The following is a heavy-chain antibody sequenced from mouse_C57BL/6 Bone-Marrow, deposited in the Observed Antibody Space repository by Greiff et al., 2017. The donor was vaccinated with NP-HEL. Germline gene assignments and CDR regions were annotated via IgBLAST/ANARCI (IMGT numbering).Heavy chain of an antibody. D-gene: IGHD3-2*02. V-gene: IGHV1-15*01. CDR2: IDPDTGGT. CDR3: TRRLRLRDY. CDR1: GYTFTDYE. J-gene: IGHJ2*01. Sequence: QVQLQQSGAELVRPGASVTLSCKASGYTFTDYEMHWVKQTPVPGLEWIGAIDPDTGGTAYNQKFKGKAILTADKSSSTAYMELRSLTSEDSAVYYCTRRLRLRDYWGQGTTLTVSS.